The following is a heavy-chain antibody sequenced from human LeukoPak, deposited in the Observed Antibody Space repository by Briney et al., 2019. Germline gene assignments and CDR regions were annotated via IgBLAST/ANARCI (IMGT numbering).Heavy chain of an antibody. CDR2: ISSSTGSI. J-gene: IGHJ4*02. CDR1: GFTFNRYN. V-gene: IGHV3-48*01. D-gene: IGHD1-14*01. Sequence: GGSLRLSCAASGFTFNRYNMAWVRQAPGQGLDWVSYISSSTGSIHYADSVKGRFTISRDNAKNSLYLQLNSLRVEDTAVYYCARLHLTRLYFDFWGQGTLVTVSS. CDR3: ARLHLTRLYFDF.